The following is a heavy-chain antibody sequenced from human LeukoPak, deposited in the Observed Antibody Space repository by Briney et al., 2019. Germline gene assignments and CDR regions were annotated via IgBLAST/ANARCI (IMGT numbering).Heavy chain of an antibody. D-gene: IGHD6-13*01. Sequence: GRSLRLSCAASGFTFDDYAMHWVRQAPGKGLEWVSGISWNSGSIGYADSVKGRFTISRDNAKNSLYLQMNSLRADDTAVCYCARHTSSWGPPFDYWGPGTLVTVSS. CDR3: ARHTSSWGPPFDY. V-gene: IGHV3-9*01. CDR2: ISWNSGSI. J-gene: IGHJ4*02. CDR1: GFTFDDYA.